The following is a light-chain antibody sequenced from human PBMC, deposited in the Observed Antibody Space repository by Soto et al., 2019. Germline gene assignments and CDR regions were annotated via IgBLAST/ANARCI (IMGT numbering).Light chain of an antibody. CDR1: QSISSW. CDR2: DAS. V-gene: IGKV1-5*01. CDR3: QQYNSYSP. Sequence: DIQMTQSPSTLSASVGDRFTITCRASQSISSWLAWYQQKPGKAPKLLIYDASSLESGVPSRFSGSGSGTEFTLTISSLQPDDFATYYCQQYNSYSPFGQGTKVDIK. J-gene: IGKJ1*01.